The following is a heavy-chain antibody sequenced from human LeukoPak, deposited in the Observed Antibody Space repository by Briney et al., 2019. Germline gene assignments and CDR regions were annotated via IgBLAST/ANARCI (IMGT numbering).Heavy chain of an antibody. CDR1: GGTFSSYA. D-gene: IGHD6-19*01. Sequence: SVTVSFKASGGTFSSYAISWVRQAPGQGLEWVGGIITIFGTAKYAQKFQGRVTITADESASTAYMELSSLRSEDTAVYYCARSLYRSSVAGPGGYWGQGTLVTVSS. CDR2: IITIFGTA. CDR3: ARSLYRSSVAGPGGY. V-gene: IGHV1-69*13. J-gene: IGHJ4*02.